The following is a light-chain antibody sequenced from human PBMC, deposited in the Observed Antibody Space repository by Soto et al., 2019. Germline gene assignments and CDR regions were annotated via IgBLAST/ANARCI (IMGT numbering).Light chain of an antibody. CDR1: XXXVGDYNY. V-gene: IGLV2-8*01. Sequence: QSVTIPCTGXXXXVGDYNYVSWYQQHPGKAPKLVIYEVSRRPSGVPDRFSGSKSGNTASLTVSGLQAEDEADYYCSSNAGSNNLVFGGGTQLTVL. CDR3: SSNAGSNNLV. J-gene: IGLJ2*01. CDR2: EVS.